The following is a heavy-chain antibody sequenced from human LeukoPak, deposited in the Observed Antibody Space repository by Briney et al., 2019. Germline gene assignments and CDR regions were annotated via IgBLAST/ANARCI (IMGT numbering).Heavy chain of an antibody. CDR3: RAATRYLDYYYDY. D-gene: IGHD3-22*01. V-gene: IGHV3-30*03. Sequence: VGSLRLSCAASRFTFSIFGMHWVRQAPGKGLEWIAVISSDGTNKYYADSVRGRFTISRDNSKDTLYLQMSSLRIEDTAIYYCRAATRYLDYYYDYWGQGTLVTVSS. J-gene: IGHJ4*02. CDR1: RFTFSIFG. CDR2: ISSDGTNK.